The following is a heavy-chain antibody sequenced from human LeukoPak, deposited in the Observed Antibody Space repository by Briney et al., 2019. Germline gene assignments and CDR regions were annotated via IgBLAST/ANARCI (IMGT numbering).Heavy chain of an antibody. CDR3: TAAWSNFDF. Sequence: GGSLRLSRAASGFTFSTYNMTWVRQAPGKGLEWVSSISGSSSYIYYADSVRGRFTISRDNAKTSLYLQMNSLRPEDTAIYYCTAAWSNFDFWGQGILVAVSS. J-gene: IGHJ4*02. D-gene: IGHD6-25*01. V-gene: IGHV3-21*01. CDR2: ISGSSSYI. CDR1: GFTFSTYN.